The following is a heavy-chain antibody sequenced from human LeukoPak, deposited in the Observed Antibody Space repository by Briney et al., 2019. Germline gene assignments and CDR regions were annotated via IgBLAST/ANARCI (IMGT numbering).Heavy chain of an antibody. CDR2: ISGSGGNT. D-gene: IGHD1-26*01. V-gene: IGHV3-23*01. Sequence: SGGSLRLSCAASGFTFSSYAMSWVRQAPGKGLERVSAISGSGGNTYYADSVKGRFTISRDSSKNTLFLHMNTLRAEDTAIYYCAKDRTVGASYWYFDLWGRGTLVTVSS. J-gene: IGHJ2*01. CDR1: GFTFSSYA. CDR3: AKDRTVGASYWYFDL.